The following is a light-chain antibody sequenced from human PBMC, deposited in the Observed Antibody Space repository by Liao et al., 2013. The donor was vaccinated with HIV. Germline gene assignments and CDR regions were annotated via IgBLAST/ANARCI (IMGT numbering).Light chain of an antibody. J-gene: IGLJ2*01. Sequence: SYVLTQPPSVSVAPGKTAIISCGGNNVGSKSVHWYQQKPGQAPVLVIYYDSDRPSGIPERFSGSNSGNTATLTISRVEAGDEADYHCQVWDSSSDRWVFGGGTKLTVL. CDR2: YDS. CDR3: QVWDSSSDRWV. CDR1: NVGSKS. V-gene: IGLV3-21*01.